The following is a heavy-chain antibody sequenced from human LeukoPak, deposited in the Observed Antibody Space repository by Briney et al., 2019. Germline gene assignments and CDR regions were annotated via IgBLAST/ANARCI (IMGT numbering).Heavy chain of an antibody. V-gene: IGHV3-7*01. Sequence: GGSLRLSCAASGFTFSSYWMSWVRQAPGKGLGWVANIKQDGSEKYYVDSVKGRFTISRDNAKNSLYLQMNSQRAEDTAVYYCARDRNYGDLTYGMDVWGQGTTVTVSS. CDR3: ARDRNYGDLTYGMDV. J-gene: IGHJ6*02. CDR1: GFTFSSYW. CDR2: IKQDGSEK. D-gene: IGHD4-17*01.